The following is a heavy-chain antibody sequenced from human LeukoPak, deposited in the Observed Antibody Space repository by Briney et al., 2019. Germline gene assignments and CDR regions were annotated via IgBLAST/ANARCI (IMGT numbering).Heavy chain of an antibody. Sequence: ETLSLTCTVSGGSISSYYWSWIRQPAGKGLEWIGRIYTSGSTYYNPSLKSRVTISVDTSKNQFSLKLSSVTAADTAVYYCARDGPDYYDSSGCFDYWGQGTLVIVSS. CDR2: IYTSGST. V-gene: IGHV4-4*07. CDR1: GGSISSYY. D-gene: IGHD3-22*01. J-gene: IGHJ4*02. CDR3: ARDGPDYYDSSGCFDY.